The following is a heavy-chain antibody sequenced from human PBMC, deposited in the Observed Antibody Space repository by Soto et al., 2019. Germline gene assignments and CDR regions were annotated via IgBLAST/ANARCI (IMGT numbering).Heavy chain of an antibody. Sequence: SETPSPTCAVSGGSISSSNWWGWVPPPPGKGLVWIGEIYHSGSTYYNPSLKSRVTISVDTSKNQFSLKLSSVTAADTAVYYCARQPRTIFGVVIYTPYCMDVWGQGTTVTVS. J-gene: IGHJ6*03. CDR1: GGSISSSNW. CDR2: IYHSGST. V-gene: IGHV4-4*02. CDR3: ARQPRTIFGVVIYTPYCMDV. D-gene: IGHD3-3*01.